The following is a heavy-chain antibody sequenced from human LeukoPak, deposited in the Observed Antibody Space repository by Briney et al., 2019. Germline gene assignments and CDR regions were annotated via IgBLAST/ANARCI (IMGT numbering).Heavy chain of an antibody. V-gene: IGHV3-23*01. CDR2: ISGSGGST. CDR1: GFTFSSYA. D-gene: IGHD6-13*01. Sequence: GGSLRLSCAASGFTFSSYAMSWLRQAPGKGLEWVSAISGSGGSTYYADSVKGRFTISRDNSKNTLYLQMNSLRAEDTAVYYCAKVGGKIAAAGNWFDPWGQGTLVTVSS. CDR3: AKVGGKIAAAGNWFDP. J-gene: IGHJ5*02.